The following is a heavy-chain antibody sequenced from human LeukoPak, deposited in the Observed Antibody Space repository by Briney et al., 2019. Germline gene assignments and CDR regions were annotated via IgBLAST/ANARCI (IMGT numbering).Heavy chain of an antibody. Sequence: ASVKVSCKASGGTFSSYAISWVRQAPGQGLEWMGRIIPIFGTANYAQKFQGRVTITTDESTSTAYMELSSLRSEDTAVYYCARAAELLGLQFDYGTREPWSPSPQ. D-gene: IGHD1-26*01. CDR3: ARAAELLGLQFDY. V-gene: IGHV1-69*05. CDR1: GGTFSSYA. CDR2: IIPIFGTA. J-gene: IGHJ4*02.